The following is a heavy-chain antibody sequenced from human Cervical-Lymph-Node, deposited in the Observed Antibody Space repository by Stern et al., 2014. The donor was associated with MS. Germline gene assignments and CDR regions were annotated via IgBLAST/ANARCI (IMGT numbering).Heavy chain of an antibody. Sequence: MQLVQSGPEVKRPGESLKISCQASGYTFTSYWIGWVRQMPGKGLEWIAIIFPGGSDIRYSPAFQGQVTISADKSSSPAYLQWNNLKAPDTAIYYCARQRYFDYWGQGTLVTVSS. J-gene: IGHJ4*02. CDR1: GYTFTSYW. CDR2: IFPGGSDI. CDR3: ARQRYFDY. V-gene: IGHV5-51*01.